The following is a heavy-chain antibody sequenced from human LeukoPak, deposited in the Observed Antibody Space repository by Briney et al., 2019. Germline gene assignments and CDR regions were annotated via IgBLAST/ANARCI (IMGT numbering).Heavy chain of an antibody. J-gene: IGHJ4*02. V-gene: IGHV1-69*05. Sequence: SVEVSCKASGGTFSSYAISWVRQAPGQGLEWMGGIIPIFGTANYAQKLQGRVTMTTDTSTSTAYMELRSLRSDDTAVYYCARREYARSGYYFDYWGQGTLVTVSS. D-gene: IGHD3-10*01. CDR1: GGTFSSYA. CDR2: IIPIFGTA. CDR3: ARREYARSGYYFDY.